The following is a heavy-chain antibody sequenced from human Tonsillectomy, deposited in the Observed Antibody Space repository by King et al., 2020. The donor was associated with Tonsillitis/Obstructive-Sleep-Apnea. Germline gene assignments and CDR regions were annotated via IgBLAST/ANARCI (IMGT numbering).Heavy chain of an antibody. CDR2: TYYRSKLYN. V-gene: IGHV6-1*01. Sequence: VQLQQSGPGLVKPSQTLSLTCAISGDSVSNNSAAWNWIRQSPSRGLEWLGRTYYRSKLYNDYAVSVTSRNTISPDTSKNQFSLQLNSVTPEDTAVYYCAGGGHYGPWVIDYWGQGALVTVSS. CDR1: GDSVSNNSAA. CDR3: AGGGHYGPWVIDY. D-gene: IGHD2-21*01. J-gene: IGHJ4*02.